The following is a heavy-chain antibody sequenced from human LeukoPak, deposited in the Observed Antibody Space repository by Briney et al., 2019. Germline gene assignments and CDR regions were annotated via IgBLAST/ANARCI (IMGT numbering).Heavy chain of an antibody. Sequence: ASVKVSCKASGYTFTSYYMHWVRQAPGQGLEWMGIINPSGGSTSYAQKFQGRVTMTRDMSPRTVYMELSSLRSEDTAVYYCASASPNSFDSWGQGTMVTVSS. V-gene: IGHV1-46*01. J-gene: IGHJ3*02. CDR2: INPSGGST. CDR1: GYTFTSYY. CDR3: ASASPNSFDS. D-gene: IGHD1-7*01.